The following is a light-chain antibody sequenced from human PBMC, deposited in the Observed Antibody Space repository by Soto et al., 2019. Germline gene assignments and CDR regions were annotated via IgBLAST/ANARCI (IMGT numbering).Light chain of an antibody. CDR3: MQALQTPRT. J-gene: IGKJ1*01. CDR2: LGS. CDR1: QSLLHSNGYNY. Sequence: DFVMTQSPLSLPVTPGEPASISCRSSQSLLHSNGYNYLDWYLQKPGQSPQLLIYLGSNRASGVPERLSGSELGTDFTLKISRVEAEDVGVYYCMQALQTPRTFGQGTKVEIK. V-gene: IGKV2-28*01.